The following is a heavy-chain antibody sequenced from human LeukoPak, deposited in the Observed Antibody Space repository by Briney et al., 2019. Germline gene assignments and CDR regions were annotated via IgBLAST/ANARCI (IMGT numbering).Heavy chain of an antibody. CDR2: IRYDGSDK. D-gene: IGHD1-26*01. CDR1: GFTFSSYG. CDR3: AKDSWEVGATSEIDY. Sequence: PGGSLRLSCAASGFTFSSYGTHWVRQAPGKGLEWVGFIRYDGSDKYYADSVKGRFTISRDNPKNTLYLQVNSLRAEDTAVYYCAKDSWEVGATSEIDYWGQGTLVTVSS. J-gene: IGHJ4*02. V-gene: IGHV3-30*02.